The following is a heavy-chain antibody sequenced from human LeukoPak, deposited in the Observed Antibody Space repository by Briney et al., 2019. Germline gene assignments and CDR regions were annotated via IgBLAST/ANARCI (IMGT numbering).Heavy chain of an antibody. CDR3: ARVTVNPYDSSGHFDY. CDR1: GFTFSSYW. CDR2: IDTDGSVT. D-gene: IGHD3-22*01. Sequence: GGSLRLSCVASGFTFSSYWMHWVRQAPGKGLVWVSHIDTDGSVTNYADSVKGRFTISRDNAKNTLYLQMNSLRAEDTAVYYCARVTVNPYDSSGHFDYWGQGTLVTVSS. J-gene: IGHJ4*02. V-gene: IGHV3-74*01.